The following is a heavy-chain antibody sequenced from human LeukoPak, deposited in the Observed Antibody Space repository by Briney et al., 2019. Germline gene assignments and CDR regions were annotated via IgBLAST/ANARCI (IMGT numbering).Heavy chain of an antibody. J-gene: IGHJ4*02. V-gene: IGHV3-30*02. CDR3: AKASGWYHFDY. Sequence: PGGSLRLSCAASGFSFTSYGMHWVRQAPGKGLEWVAYIQYDGSNQQYADSVKGRFSISRDSSKNILNLQMNSLRGDDTAVYYCAKASGWYHFDYWGQGTLVTVSS. CDR1: GFSFTSYG. D-gene: IGHD6-19*01. CDR2: IQYDGSNQ.